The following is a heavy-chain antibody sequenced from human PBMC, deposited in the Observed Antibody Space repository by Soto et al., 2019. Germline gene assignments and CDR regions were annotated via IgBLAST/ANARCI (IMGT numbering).Heavy chain of an antibody. V-gene: IGHV3-33*01. CDR3: ARDRWEFQLFYYGLDV. J-gene: IGHJ6*02. CDR2: IWYDGSND. D-gene: IGHD1-26*01. Sequence: GGSLRLSCAASGFTFSDYGMHWVRQAPGKGLEWVAIIWYDGSNDYYVDSVKGRFTISRDNSKNTLSLQMNSLRAEDTAVYYCARDRWEFQLFYYGLDVWGQGTTVTVSS. CDR1: GFTFSDYG.